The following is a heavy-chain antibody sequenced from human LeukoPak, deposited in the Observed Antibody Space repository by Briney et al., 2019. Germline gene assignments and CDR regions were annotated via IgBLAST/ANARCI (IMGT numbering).Heavy chain of an antibody. CDR3: AKEGYYDSSGYYHHDAFDI. Sequence: SETLSLTCTVSGDSLSNLYWSWIRQPPGKGLEWLGYIYPSVNTNYSPSLKSRVTISVDTSKNQFSLKLSSVTAADTAVYYCAKEGYYDSSGYYHHDAFDIWGQGTMVTVSS. CDR1: GDSLSNLY. V-gene: IGHV4-59*11. J-gene: IGHJ3*02. D-gene: IGHD3-22*01. CDR2: IYPSVNT.